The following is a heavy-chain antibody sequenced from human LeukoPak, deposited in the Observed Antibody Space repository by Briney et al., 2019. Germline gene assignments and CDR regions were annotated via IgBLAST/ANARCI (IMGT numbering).Heavy chain of an antibody. Sequence: GGSLRLSCAASGFTVSSNYMSWVRQAPGKGLEWVSVIYSGGSTYYADSVKGRFTISRDNSKNTLYLQMNSLRAEDTAVYYCATTSPVTGYYLDYWGQGTLVTVSS. CDR1: GFTVSSNY. J-gene: IGHJ4*02. CDR3: ATTSPVTGYYLDY. CDR2: IYSGGST. V-gene: IGHV3-53*01. D-gene: IGHD3-9*01.